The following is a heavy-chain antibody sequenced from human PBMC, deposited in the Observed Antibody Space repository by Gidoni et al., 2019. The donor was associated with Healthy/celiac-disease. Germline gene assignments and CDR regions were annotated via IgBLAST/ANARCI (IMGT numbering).Heavy chain of an antibody. V-gene: IGHV3-21*01. CDR1: GFTFSSYS. CDR2: ISSSSSYI. J-gene: IGHJ6*02. CDR3: ASLGGVMNPGDAPPGGMDV. D-gene: IGHD3-16*01. Sequence: EVQLVESGGGLVKPGGSLRLSCAASGFTFSSYSMNWVRQAPGKGLEWVSSISSSSSYIYYADSVKGRFTISRDNAKNSLYLQMNSLRAEDTAVYYCASLGGVMNPGDAPPGGMDVWGQGTTVTVSS.